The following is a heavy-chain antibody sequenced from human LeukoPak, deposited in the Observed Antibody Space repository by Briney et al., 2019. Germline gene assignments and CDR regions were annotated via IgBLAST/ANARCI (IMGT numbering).Heavy chain of an antibody. CDR3: ARDSCSGGSCFDGMDV. CDR2: IWYDGSNK. V-gene: IGHV3-33*01. Sequence: GGSLRLSCAASGFTFSSYGMHWVRQAPGKELEWVAVIWYDGSNKYYADSVKGRFTISRDNSKNTLYLQMNSLRAEDTAVYYCARDSCSGGSCFDGMDVWGQGTTVTVSS. D-gene: IGHD2-15*01. CDR1: GFTFSSYG. J-gene: IGHJ6*02.